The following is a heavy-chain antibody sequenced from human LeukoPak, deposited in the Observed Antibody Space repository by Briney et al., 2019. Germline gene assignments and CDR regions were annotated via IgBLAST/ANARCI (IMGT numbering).Heavy chain of an antibody. CDR2: IIPIFGTA. D-gene: IGHD4-11*01. Sequence: GASVKVSCKASGGTFSSYAISWVRQAPGQGLEWKGGIIPIFGTANYAQKFQGRVTITADESTSTAYMELSSLRSEDTAVYYCARDDYSNYWFDPWGQGTLVTVSS. V-gene: IGHV1-69*01. J-gene: IGHJ5*02. CDR3: ARDDYSNYWFDP. CDR1: GGTFSSYA.